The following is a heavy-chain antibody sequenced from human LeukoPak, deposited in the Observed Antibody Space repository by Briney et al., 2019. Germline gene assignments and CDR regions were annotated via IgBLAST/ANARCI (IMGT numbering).Heavy chain of an antibody. CDR3: ARVGGGYWFGELLFDY. V-gene: IGHV4-59*12. J-gene: IGHJ4*02. CDR1: GGSIRSYY. CDR2: IYYSGST. D-gene: IGHD3-10*01. Sequence: TSETLSLTCTVSGGSIRSYYWSWIRQPPGKGLEWIAYIYYSGSTNYNPSLKGRVTMSVDPSKNHFYLKLSSVTAADTAVYYCARVGGGYWFGELLFDYWGQGTLVTVSS.